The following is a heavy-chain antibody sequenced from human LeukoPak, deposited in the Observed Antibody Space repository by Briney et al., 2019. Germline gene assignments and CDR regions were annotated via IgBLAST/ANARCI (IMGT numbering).Heavy chain of an antibody. V-gene: IGHV4-61*02. Sequence: PSETLSLTCAVSGGSLTSGRYYWTWIRQPAGKGLEWIGRISSSGTTNYSPSLRSRLTISVDTSKNEFSLKLTFVTAADTAVYYCARGLEYTTASGGYNWFDPWGQGTPVTVSS. CDR1: GGSLTSGRYY. J-gene: IGHJ5*02. D-gene: IGHD6-6*01. CDR3: ARGLEYTTASGGYNWFDP. CDR2: ISSSGTT.